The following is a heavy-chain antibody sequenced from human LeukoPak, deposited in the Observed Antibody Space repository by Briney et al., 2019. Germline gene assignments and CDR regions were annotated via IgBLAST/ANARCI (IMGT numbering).Heavy chain of an antibody. CDR3: ARERGLGAFDI. V-gene: IGHV3-48*03. D-gene: IGHD3/OR15-3a*01. CDR2: ISSSGNTI. CDR1: AFTFSSYE. Sequence: GVSLRLSCAASAFTFSSYEMNWVRQAPGKGREGVSYISSSGNTIYYADSVKGRFTISRDNAKNSLYLQMNSLRAEDTAVYYCARERGLGAFDIWGQGTMVTVSS. J-gene: IGHJ3*02.